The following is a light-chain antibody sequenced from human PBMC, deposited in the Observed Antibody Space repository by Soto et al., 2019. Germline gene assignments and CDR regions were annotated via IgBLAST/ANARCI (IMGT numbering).Light chain of an antibody. CDR3: HQYGTSPWT. Sequence: EIVLTQSPGTLSLSPGQRATLSCRASQSVTSNYLAWYQQIPGQAPRLLIYGASSRATGIPDRFSGSGSGTDFTLTNNRLDPEDFAVYFCHQYGTSPWTFGQGTKVEI. CDR1: QSVTSNY. J-gene: IGKJ1*01. CDR2: GAS. V-gene: IGKV3-20*01.